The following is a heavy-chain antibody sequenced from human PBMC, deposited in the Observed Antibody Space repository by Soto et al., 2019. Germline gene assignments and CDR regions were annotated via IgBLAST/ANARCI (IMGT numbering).Heavy chain of an antibody. Sequence: SETLSLTWTVSGGSISSYYWSWIRQPPGKGLEWIGYIYYSGSTNYNPSLKSRVTISVDTSKNQFSLKLSSVTAADAAVYYCARRYGGSIDYWGQGTLVTVSS. J-gene: IGHJ4*02. CDR1: GGSISSYY. CDR2: IYYSGST. CDR3: ARRYGGSIDY. V-gene: IGHV4-59*08. D-gene: IGHD2-15*01.